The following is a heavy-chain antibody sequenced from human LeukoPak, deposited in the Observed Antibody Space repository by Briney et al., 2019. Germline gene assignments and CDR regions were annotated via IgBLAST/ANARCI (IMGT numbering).Heavy chain of an antibody. CDR2: ISSSSSYI. J-gene: IGHJ4*02. CDR1: GFTFSSHS. Sequence: PGGSLRLSCAASGFTFSSHSMSWVRQVPGKGLEWVSSISSSSSYIYYADSVKGRFTISRDNAKKSLYLQMNSLRAEDTAVYYCARGELGSVDYWGQGTLVTVSS. V-gene: IGHV3-21*01. D-gene: IGHD6-13*01. CDR3: ARGELGSVDY.